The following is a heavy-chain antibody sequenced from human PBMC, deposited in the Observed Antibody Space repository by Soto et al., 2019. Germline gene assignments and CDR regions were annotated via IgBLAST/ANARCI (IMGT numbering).Heavy chain of an antibody. J-gene: IGHJ3*02. CDR1: AFTFSSYA. V-gene: IGHV3-23*01. D-gene: IGHD2-21*01. Sequence: EAQLLESGGGLLQPGGSLRLSCAATAFTFSSYAMSWVRQAPGKGLEWVSTVSGSGSRTYYADSVKGRSTISRDNSKHTLSLHMNSLRAADTAVYYCVKGPVIRPGIAFDIWGQGTIVTVSS. CDR2: VSGSGSRT. CDR3: VKGPVIRPGIAFDI.